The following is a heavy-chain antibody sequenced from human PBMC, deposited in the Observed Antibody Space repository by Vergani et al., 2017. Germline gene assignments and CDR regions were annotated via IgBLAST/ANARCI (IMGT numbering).Heavy chain of an antibody. CDR3: ATPQTVTTGGMEV. J-gene: IGHJ6*02. CDR1: GYTFSNYY. Sequence: QVQVVQSGAEVKKSGASVKVSCKTSGYTFSNYYMHWVRQAPGQGLEWMGIINPSGGHTNYAQKFQGRVTMTRDTYTSTVYMELSSLRSEDTAVYYCATPQTVTTGGMEVWGQGTTVIVSS. D-gene: IGHD4-17*01. V-gene: IGHV1-46*01. CDR2: INPSGGHT.